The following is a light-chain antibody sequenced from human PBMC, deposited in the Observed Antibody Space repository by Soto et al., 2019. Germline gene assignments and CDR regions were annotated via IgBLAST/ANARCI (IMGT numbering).Light chain of an antibody. CDR1: QSVSSY. J-gene: IGKJ1*01. CDR3: QQRSNWPRT. Sequence: EIVLTQSPATLSLSPGERATLSCRASQSVSSYLAWYQQKPGQAPRLLIYVASNRATGIPARFSGSGSGTDFTLTISSLEPEDFAVYYCQQRSNWPRTFGQGTKV. CDR2: VAS. V-gene: IGKV3-11*01.